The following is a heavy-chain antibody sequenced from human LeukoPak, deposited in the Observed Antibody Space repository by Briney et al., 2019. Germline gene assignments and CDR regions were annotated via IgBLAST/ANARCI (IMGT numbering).Heavy chain of an antibody. CDR1: GGTFSSYA. CDR3: ARDGSVSSGYPNY. J-gene: IGHJ4*02. D-gene: IGHD3-22*01. CDR2: IIPIFGTA. V-gene: IGHV1-69*05. Sequence: ASVKVSCKASGGTFSSYAISWVRQAPGQGLEWMGGIIPIFGTANYAQRLQGRVTMTTDTSTSTAYMELRSLRSDDTAVYYCARDGSVSSGYPNYWGQGTLVTVSS.